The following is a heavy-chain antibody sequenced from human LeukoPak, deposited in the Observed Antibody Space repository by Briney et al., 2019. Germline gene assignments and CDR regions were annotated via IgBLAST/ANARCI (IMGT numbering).Heavy chain of an antibody. V-gene: IGHV3-33*06. CDR2: IWYDGSNE. CDR3: AKDRGYGDYEAFDI. Sequence: GSLRLSCAASGFTFSTYGMHWVRQAPGKGLEWVAVIWYDGSNEYYADSVKGRLTISRDNSKNTLYLQMNSLRADDTAVYYCAKDRGYGDYEAFDIWGQGTMVTVSS. D-gene: IGHD4-17*01. J-gene: IGHJ3*02. CDR1: GFTFSTYG.